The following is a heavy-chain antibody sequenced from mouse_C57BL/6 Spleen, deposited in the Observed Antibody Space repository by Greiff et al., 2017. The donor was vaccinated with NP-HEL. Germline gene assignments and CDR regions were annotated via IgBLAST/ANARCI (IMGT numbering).Heavy chain of an antibody. D-gene: IGHD2-3*01. CDR3: ARDGPNYFDY. V-gene: IGHV1-50*01. Sequence: QVQLQQPGAELVKPGASVKLSCKASGYTFTSYWMQWVKQRPGQGLEWIGEIDPSDSYTNYNQKFKGKATLTVDTSSSTAYMQLSSLTSEDSAVYYCARDGPNYFDYWGQGTTLTVSS. J-gene: IGHJ2*01. CDR2: IDPSDSYT. CDR1: GYTFTSYW.